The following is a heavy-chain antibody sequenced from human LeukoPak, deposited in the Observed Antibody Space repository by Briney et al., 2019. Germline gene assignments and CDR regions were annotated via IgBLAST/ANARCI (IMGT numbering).Heavy chain of an antibody. D-gene: IGHD6-6*01. J-gene: IGHJ4*02. CDR2: IYSGGST. CDR3: ARDRRDFLYYFDY. V-gene: IGHV3-66*01. CDR1: GFTVSSNY. Sequence: GGSLRLSCAASGFTVSSNYMSWVRQAPGKGLEWVSVIYSGGSTYYADSVKGRFTISRDNSKNMLYLQMNSLRAEDTAVYYCARDRRDFLYYFDYWGRGTLVTVSS.